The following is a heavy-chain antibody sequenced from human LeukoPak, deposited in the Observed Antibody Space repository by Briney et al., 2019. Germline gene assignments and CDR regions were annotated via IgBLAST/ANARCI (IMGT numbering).Heavy chain of an antibody. CDR3: ARARVTSTAAADYLDY. CDR2: ISSSSSTI. Sequence: GGSLRLSCAASGFTFSSYEMNWVRQAPGKGLEWVSYISSSSSTIYYADSVKGRFTISRDTAKKSLFLQMNSLRAEDTAVYYCARARVTSTAAADYLDYWGQGTLVTVSS. V-gene: IGHV3-48*01. D-gene: IGHD6-13*01. J-gene: IGHJ4*02. CDR1: GFTFSSYE.